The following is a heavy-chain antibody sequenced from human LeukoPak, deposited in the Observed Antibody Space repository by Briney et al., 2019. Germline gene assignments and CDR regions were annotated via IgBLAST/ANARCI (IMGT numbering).Heavy chain of an antibody. D-gene: IGHD4-23*01. Sequence: GGSLRLSCAASGFTFSSYSMNWVRQAPGKGLEWVSSISSSSSYIYYADSVKGRFTISRDNAKNSLYLQMNSLRAEVTAVYYCARGFNGGNPLLGYMDVWGKGTTVTVSS. CDR3: ARGFNGGNPLLGYMDV. V-gene: IGHV3-21*01. J-gene: IGHJ6*03. CDR2: ISSSSSYI. CDR1: GFTFSSYS.